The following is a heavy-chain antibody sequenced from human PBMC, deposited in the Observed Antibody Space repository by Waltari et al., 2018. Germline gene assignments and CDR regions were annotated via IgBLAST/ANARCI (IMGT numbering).Heavy chain of an antibody. J-gene: IGHJ6*03. Sequence: QVQLVQSGAEVKKPGSSVKVSCKASGGTFSSYSISWVRQAPGQGLEWMGGIIPILGIANYAQKFQGRVTITADESTSTAYMELSSLRSEDTAVYYCARGYSKRYYYYYMDVWGKGTTVTVSS. CDR2: IIPILGIA. CDR3: ARGYSKRYYYYYMDV. V-gene: IGHV1-69*04. D-gene: IGHD4-4*01. CDR1: GGTFSSYS.